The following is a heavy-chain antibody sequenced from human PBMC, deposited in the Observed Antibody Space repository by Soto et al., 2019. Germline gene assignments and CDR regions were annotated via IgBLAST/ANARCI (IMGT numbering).Heavy chain of an antibody. CDR3: ARDRRTGTRFDP. CDR1: GGSFSGYY. V-gene: IGHV4-34*01. CDR2: INHSGST. Sequence: SETLSLTCAVYGGSFSGYYWSWIRQPPGKGLEWIGEINHSGSTNYNPSLKSRVTISVDTSKSQFSLKLSSVTAADTAVYYCARDRRTGTRFDPWGQGTLVTVSS. J-gene: IGHJ5*02. D-gene: IGHD1-1*01.